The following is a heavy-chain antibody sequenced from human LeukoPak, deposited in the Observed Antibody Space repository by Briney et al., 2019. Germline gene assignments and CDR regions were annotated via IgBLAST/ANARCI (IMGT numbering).Heavy chain of an antibody. CDR3: ATDRLHQWLGVGLDAFDI. CDR1: GYTLTELS. CDR2: FDPEDGET. J-gene: IGHJ3*02. D-gene: IGHD6-19*01. Sequence: ASVEVSCKVSGYTLTELSMHWVRQAPGKGLEWMGGFDPEDGETIYAQKFQGRVTMTEDTSTDTAYMELSSLRSEDTAVYYCATDRLHQWLGVGLDAFDIWGQGTMVTVSS. V-gene: IGHV1-24*01.